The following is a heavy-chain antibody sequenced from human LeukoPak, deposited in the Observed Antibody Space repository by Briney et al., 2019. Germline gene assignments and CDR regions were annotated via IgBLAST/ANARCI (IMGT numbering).Heavy chain of an antibody. V-gene: IGHV4-4*07. J-gene: IGHJ3*02. D-gene: IGHD2-2*01. Sequence: SETLSLTCTVSGGSINSYYWSWIRQSAGKGLEWIGRIYTSGSTPDYSPSLKSRVTMSIDTSKNQFSLQLSSVTAADTAVYYCATSPPVVPAAITAFDIWDQGTMVTVSS. CDR1: GGSINSYY. CDR3: ATSPPVVPAAITAFDI. CDR2: IYTSGSTP.